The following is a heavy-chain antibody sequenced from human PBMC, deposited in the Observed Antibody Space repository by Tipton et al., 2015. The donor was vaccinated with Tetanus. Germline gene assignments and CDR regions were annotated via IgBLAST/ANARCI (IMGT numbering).Heavy chain of an antibody. CDR1: GGSISSYY. V-gene: IGHV4-59*01. Sequence: QLVQSGPEVKPSETLSLTCTVSGGSISSYYWSWIRQPPGKGLEWIGYIYSSGSTNYNPSLRSRVTISQDTSMNQFSLKLSSLTAADTAVYYCARYYDSSGYYRRRYTSSFDYWGQGTLVTVSS. CDR3: ARYYDSSGYYRRRYTSSFDY. CDR2: IYSSGST. J-gene: IGHJ4*02. D-gene: IGHD3-22*01.